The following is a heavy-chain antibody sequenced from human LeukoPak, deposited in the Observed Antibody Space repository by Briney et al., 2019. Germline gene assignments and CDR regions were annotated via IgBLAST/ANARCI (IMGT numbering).Heavy chain of an antibody. CDR3: AKEGPGNYYSAYFDS. V-gene: IGHV3-30*18. J-gene: IGHJ4*02. CDR1: GFTFSSYA. D-gene: IGHD1-26*01. CDR2: ISYEASTT. Sequence: GGSLRLSCAASGFTFSSYAMQWVRQAPGKGLEWVAVISYEASTTYYADSVKGRFTISRDNSRNTLSLQMNGLRPEDTAVYYCAKEGPGNYYSAYFDSWGQGTLVTVSS.